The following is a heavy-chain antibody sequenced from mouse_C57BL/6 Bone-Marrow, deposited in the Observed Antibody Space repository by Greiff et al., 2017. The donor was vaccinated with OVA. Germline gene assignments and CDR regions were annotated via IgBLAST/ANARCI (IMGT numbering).Heavy chain of an antibody. CDR2: INPSTGGT. J-gene: IGHJ3*01. Sequence: EVQLVESGPELVKPGASVKISCKASGYSFTGYYMNWVKQSPEKSLEWIGEINPSTGGTTYNQKFKAKATLTVDKSSSTAYMQLKSLTSEDSAVYYCARVKGTGAAWFAYWGQGTLVTVSA. CDR1: GYSFTGYY. V-gene: IGHV1-42*01. CDR3: ARVKGTGAAWFAY. D-gene: IGHD4-1*01.